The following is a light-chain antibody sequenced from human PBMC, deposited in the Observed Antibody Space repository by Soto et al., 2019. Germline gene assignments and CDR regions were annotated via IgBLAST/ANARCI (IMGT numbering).Light chain of an antibody. CDR2: EAS. CDR1: QSIKSW. CDR3: QQYNTYSWT. V-gene: IGKV1-5*03. Sequence: DIQMTQSPSTLSASVGDRVTITCRASQSIKSWLAWYQQKPGKAPKLLIYEASSLESGVPSRFGGSGSGTEFTLTISSLQPDDFATYYCQQYNTYSWTFGQGTNVEIK. J-gene: IGKJ1*01.